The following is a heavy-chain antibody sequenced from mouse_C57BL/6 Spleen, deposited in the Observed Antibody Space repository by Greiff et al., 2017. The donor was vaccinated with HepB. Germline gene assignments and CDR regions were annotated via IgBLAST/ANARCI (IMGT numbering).Heavy chain of an antibody. CDR3: ARYKGAMDY. J-gene: IGHJ2*01. V-gene: IGHV1-26*01. Sequence: EVQLQQSGPELVKPGASVKISCKASGYTFTDYYMNWVKQSHGKSLEWIGDINPNNGGTSYNQKFKGKATLTVDKSSSTAYMELRSLTSEDSAVYYCARYKGAMDYWGQGTTLTVSS. CDR2: INPNNGGT. D-gene: IGHD3-1*01. CDR1: GYTFTDYY.